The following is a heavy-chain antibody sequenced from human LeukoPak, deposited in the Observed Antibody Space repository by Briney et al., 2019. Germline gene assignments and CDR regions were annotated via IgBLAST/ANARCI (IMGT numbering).Heavy chain of an antibody. CDR1: GGSISSYY. V-gene: IGHV4-59*01. J-gene: IGHJ4*02. CDR3: ARGSSGYSSSPGDY. CDR2: IYYSGST. Sequence: SETLSLTCTVSGGSISSYYWSWIRQPPGKGLEWIGYIYYSGSTNYNPSLKSRVTISVDTSKNQFSLKLSSVTAADTAVYYCARGSSGYSSSPGDYWGQGTLVTVSS. D-gene: IGHD6-13*01.